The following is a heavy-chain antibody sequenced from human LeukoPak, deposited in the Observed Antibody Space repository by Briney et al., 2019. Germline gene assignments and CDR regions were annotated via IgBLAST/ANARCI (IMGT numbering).Heavy chain of an antibody. V-gene: IGHV4-4*07. CDR3: AGSGIGPAAIRSPSIIDY. CDR1: GGYSSSYY. CDR2: IYTSGST. J-gene: IGHJ4*02. D-gene: IGHD2-2*02. Sequence: TLSLAGTVSGGYSSSYYWGWIRQQDGKGLEWIGRIYTSGSTNYNPSLKSRVTMSVDTSKNQFSLQLSSVTAADTAVYYCAGSGIGPAAIRSPSIIDYWGQGTLVTVSS.